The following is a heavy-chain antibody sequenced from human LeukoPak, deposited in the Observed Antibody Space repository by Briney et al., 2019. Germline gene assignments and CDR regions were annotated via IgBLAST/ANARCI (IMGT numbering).Heavy chain of an antibody. Sequence: GGSLRLSCAASGFTFSSYWMHWVRQAPGKGLEWVSYISSSGSTIYYADSVKGRFTISRDNAKNSLYLQMNSLRAEDTAVYYCAKDPYYYGSGSYVGDWGQGTLVTVSS. D-gene: IGHD3-10*01. V-gene: IGHV3-48*04. CDR2: ISSSGSTI. J-gene: IGHJ4*02. CDR3: AKDPYYYGSGSYVGD. CDR1: GFTFSSYW.